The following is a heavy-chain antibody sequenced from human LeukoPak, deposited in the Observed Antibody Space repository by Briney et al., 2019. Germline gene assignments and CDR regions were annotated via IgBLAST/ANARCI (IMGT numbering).Heavy chain of an antibody. V-gene: IGHV4-38-2*01. J-gene: IGHJ4*02. CDR2: IYHSGST. CDR3: ARGIEFQHCPDY. CDR1: GYSISSGYY. D-gene: IGHD2-21*02. Sequence: PSETLSLTCAVSGYSISSGYYWGWIRQPPGKGLEWIGSIYHSGSTYYNPSLKSRVTISVDTSKNQFSLKLSSVTAADTAVYYCARGIEFQHCPDYWGQGTLVTVSS.